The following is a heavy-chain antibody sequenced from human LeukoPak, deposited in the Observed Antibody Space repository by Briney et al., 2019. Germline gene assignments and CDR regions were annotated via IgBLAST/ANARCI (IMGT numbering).Heavy chain of an antibody. CDR2: IFYSGST. Sequence: PSETLSLTCTVSGDSISSSYTYWAWVRQPPGKGLEWLGSIFYSGSTYYNPSLKSRVTISVDTSRNQFSLNLYSVTAADTATYYCARRGITYIRSFCAYWGQATLVTVSS. CDR3: ARRGITYIRSFCAY. V-gene: IGHV4-39*01. J-gene: IGHJ4*02. CDR1: GDSISSSYTY. D-gene: IGHD5-24*01.